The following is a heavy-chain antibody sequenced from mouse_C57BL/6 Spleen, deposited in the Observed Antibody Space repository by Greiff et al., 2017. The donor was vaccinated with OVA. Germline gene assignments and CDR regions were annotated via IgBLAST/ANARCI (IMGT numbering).Heavy chain of an antibody. D-gene: IGHD2-2*01. CDR1: GYSFTGYY. Sequence: EVKVVESGPELVKPGASVKISCKASGYSFTGYYMNWVKQSPEKSLEWIGEINPSTGGTTYNQKFKAKATLTVDKSSSTAYMQLKSLTSEDSAVYYCARIDGYDPSYAMDYWGQGTSVTVSS. CDR2: INPSTGGT. V-gene: IGHV1-42*01. J-gene: IGHJ4*01. CDR3: ARIDGYDPSYAMDY.